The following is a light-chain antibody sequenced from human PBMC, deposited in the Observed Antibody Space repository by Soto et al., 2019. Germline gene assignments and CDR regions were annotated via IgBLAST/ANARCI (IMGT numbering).Light chain of an antibody. V-gene: IGKV3D-20*02. CDR2: GAS. CDR3: QHRSSWPLT. Sequence: EIVLTQSPGTLSLSPGEGATLSCRASQSISSNFLAWYQQKRGQAPRLLIHGASNRATGIPDRFSGSGSGTDFTLTISALEPEDFAVYYCQHRSSWPLTFGGGTKVDI. J-gene: IGKJ4*01. CDR1: QSISSNF.